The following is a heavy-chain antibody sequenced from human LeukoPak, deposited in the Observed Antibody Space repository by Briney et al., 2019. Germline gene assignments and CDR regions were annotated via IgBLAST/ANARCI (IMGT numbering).Heavy chain of an antibody. D-gene: IGHD5-24*01. Sequence: GGSLRLSCAASGFIFSDYGMHWVRLAPGKGLEWVANIKEDGTETYYVDSVKGRFTISRDNAKNSLYLQMNCLRVEDTAVYYCAKEGRSLQTYWGQGTLVTVSS. CDR2: IKEDGTET. CDR3: AKEGRSLQTY. V-gene: IGHV3-7*03. CDR1: GFIFSDYG. J-gene: IGHJ4*02.